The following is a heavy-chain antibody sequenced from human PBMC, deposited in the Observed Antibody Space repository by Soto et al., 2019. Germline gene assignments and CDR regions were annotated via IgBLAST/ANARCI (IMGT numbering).Heavy chain of an antibody. CDR3: ARGSGSYEY. J-gene: IGHJ4*02. V-gene: IGHV4-4*02. Sequence: QVQLQESGPGLVKPSGTLSLTCAVSGGSISSSNWWTWVRQPPGKGLEWIGEIYHTGNTNYNPSHKSRVTISVDKSQNQFSLKVTSVTAADTAMYYCARGSGSYEYWGQGTLVTVSS. CDR2: IYHTGNT. D-gene: IGHD3-10*01. CDR1: GGSISSSNW.